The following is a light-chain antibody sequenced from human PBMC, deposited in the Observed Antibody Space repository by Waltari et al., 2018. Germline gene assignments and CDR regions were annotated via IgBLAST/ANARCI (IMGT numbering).Light chain of an antibody. Sequence: IVMTQSPDSLAVSLGERATINCKSSQTVLYRSNNKNYLAWYQQKPRQPPKLLIYWASTRESGVPDRFSGSGSGTDFTLTISSLQAEDVAVYYCQQYYNTPLTFGGGTKVEI. CDR1: QTVLYRSNNKNY. V-gene: IGKV4-1*01. CDR3: QQYYNTPLT. J-gene: IGKJ4*01. CDR2: WAS.